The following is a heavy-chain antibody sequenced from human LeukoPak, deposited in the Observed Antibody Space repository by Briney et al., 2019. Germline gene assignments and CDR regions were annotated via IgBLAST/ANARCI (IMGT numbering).Heavy chain of an antibody. J-gene: IGHJ3*02. Sequence: GASVKVSFKASGYTFTSCDINWVRQGKGQGRELMGWMNPNSGNTGYAQHFQGRVTITRKTSISTGYTEMMSLGAEDMAAYFCPRGPTRTALFAIWGQGTMVTVSS. V-gene: IGHV1-8*03. D-gene: IGHD1-1*01. CDR2: MNPNSGNT. CDR1: GYTFTSCD. CDR3: PRGPTRTALFAI.